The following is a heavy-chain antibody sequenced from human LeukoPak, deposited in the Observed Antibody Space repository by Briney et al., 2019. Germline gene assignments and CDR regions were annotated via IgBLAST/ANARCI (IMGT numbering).Heavy chain of an antibody. CDR2: ISWNSGSI. D-gene: IGHD3-3*01. Sequence: PGGSLRLSCAASGFTFDDYAMHWVRQAPGKGLEWVSGISWNSGSIGCADSVKGRFTISRDNAKNSLYLQMNRLRAEDMALYYCAKASDYDFWSGYSKGPYFDYWGQGTLVTVSS. V-gene: IGHV3-9*03. CDR1: GFTFDDYA. J-gene: IGHJ4*02. CDR3: AKASDYDFWSGYSKGPYFDY.